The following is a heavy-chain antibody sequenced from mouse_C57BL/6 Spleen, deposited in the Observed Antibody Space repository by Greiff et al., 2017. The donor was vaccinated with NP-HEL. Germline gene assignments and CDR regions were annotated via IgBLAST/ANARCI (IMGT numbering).Heavy chain of an antibody. V-gene: IGHV1-82*01. J-gene: IGHJ4*01. CDR3: ARDGQGYAMDY. CDR2: IYPGDGDT. Sequence: VQLQQSGPELVKPGASVKISCKASGYAFSSSWMNWVKQRPGTGLEWIGRIYPGDGDTNYNGKFKGKATLTADKSSSTAYMQLSSLTSEDSAVYFCARDGQGYAMDYWGQGTSVTVSS. D-gene: IGHD2-3*01. CDR1: GYAFSSSW.